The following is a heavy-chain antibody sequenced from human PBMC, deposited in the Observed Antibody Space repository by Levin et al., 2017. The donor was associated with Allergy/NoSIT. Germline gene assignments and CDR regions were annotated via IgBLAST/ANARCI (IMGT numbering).Heavy chain of an antibody. CDR3: ARTQIRLEWFRWGSKWFDP. CDR1: GGSFSGYY. CDR2: INHSGST. D-gene: IGHD3-3*01. Sequence: GSLRLSCAVYGGSFSGYYWSWIRQPPGKGLEWIGEINHSGSTNYNPSLKSRVTISVDTSKNQFSLKLSSVTAADTAVYYCARTQIRLEWFRWGSKWFDPWGQGTLVTVSS. V-gene: IGHV4-34*01. J-gene: IGHJ5*02.